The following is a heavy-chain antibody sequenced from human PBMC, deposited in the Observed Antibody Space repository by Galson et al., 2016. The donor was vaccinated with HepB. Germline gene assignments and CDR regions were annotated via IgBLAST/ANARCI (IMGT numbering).Heavy chain of an antibody. Sequence: SVKVSCKASGYTFSDFDINWVRQSTGQGLQWLGWMNPNTGKTYYSKNFQDRVIMTRDTSLRTAYLELSRLTSDDTAVYFCVRALPLCTRDNCWKPYHWFDPWGQGTLVTVAS. V-gene: IGHV1-8*01. CDR1: GYTFSDFD. CDR2: MNPNTGKT. J-gene: IGHJ5*02. D-gene: IGHD1-1*01. CDR3: VRALPLCTRDNCWKPYHWFDP.